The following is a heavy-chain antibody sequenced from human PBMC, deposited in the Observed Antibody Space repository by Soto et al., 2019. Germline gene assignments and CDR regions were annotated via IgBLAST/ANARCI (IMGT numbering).Heavy chain of an antibody. CDR2: VYTTGST. V-gene: IGHV4-4*07. CDR1: GGSINTYY. D-gene: IGHD2-21*02. CDR3: ARSRRSTAIQDDH. J-gene: IGHJ4*02. Sequence: QVQLQESGPGLVRPSETLSLTCTVTGGSINTYYWSWIRQSAGKGLEWIGRVYTTGSTNYNPSLKSRVTISVDTSRNQFSLSLRSVTAADTAVYYCARSRRSTAIQDDHWGQGTLVTVSS.